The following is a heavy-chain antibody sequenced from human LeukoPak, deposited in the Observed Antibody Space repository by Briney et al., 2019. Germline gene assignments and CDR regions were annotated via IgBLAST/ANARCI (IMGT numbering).Heavy chain of an antibody. J-gene: IGHJ6*03. CDR2: INWNGGST. CDR1: GFTFSSYG. D-gene: IGHD3-22*01. Sequence: RAGGSLRLSCAASGFTFSSYGMSWVRQAPGKGLEWVSGINWNGGSTGYADSVKGRFTISRDNAKNSLYLQMNSLRAEDTALYYCAKDGDSSGSFYYYMDVWGKGTTVTVSS. V-gene: IGHV3-20*04. CDR3: AKDGDSSGSFYYYMDV.